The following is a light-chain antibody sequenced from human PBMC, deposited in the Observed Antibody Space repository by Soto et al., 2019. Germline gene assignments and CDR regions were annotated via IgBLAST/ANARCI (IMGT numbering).Light chain of an antibody. Sequence: SXRASQSVSSYLAWYQQKPGQAPRLLIYGTSTRAAGIPARFSGRGSGTEFTFTISSLQSEDFAVYHCQQRSNWPPITFGQGTKVDIK. J-gene: IGKJ1*01. CDR3: QQRSNWPPIT. CDR2: GTS. V-gene: IGKV3-15*01. CDR1: QSVSSY.